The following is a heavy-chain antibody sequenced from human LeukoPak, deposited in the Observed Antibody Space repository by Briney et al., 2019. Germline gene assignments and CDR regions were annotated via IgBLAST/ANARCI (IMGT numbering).Heavy chain of an antibody. CDR1: GGTFSSYA. D-gene: IGHD1-26*01. Sequence: GSSVKVSCKASGGTFSSYAISWVRQAPGQGLEWMGWINPNSGGTNYAQKFQGRVTMTRDTSISTAYMELSRLRSDDTAVYYCARDPERIVGASTDYYYYMDVWGKGTTVTVSS. V-gene: IGHV1-2*02. CDR3: ARDPERIVGASTDYYYYMDV. J-gene: IGHJ6*03. CDR2: INPNSGGT.